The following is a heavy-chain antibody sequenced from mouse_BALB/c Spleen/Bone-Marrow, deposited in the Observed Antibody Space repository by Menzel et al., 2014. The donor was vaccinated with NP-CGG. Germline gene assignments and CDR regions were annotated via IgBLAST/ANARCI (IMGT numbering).Heavy chain of an antibody. D-gene: IGHD1-2*01. CDR3: ARQGYYGYSDY. CDR2: INPDSSTI. Sequence: EVKVEESGGGLVQPGGSLKLSCAASGFDFSRYWMSWVRQAPGKGLEWIGEINPDSSTINYTPSLKDKFIISRDNAKNTLYLQMRKVRSEDTALYYCARQGYYGYSDYWGQGTTLTVSS. V-gene: IGHV4-1*02. J-gene: IGHJ2*01. CDR1: GFDFSRYW.